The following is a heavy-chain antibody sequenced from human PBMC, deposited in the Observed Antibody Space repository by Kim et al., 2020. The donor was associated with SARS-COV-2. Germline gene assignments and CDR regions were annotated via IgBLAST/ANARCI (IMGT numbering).Heavy chain of an antibody. J-gene: IGHJ4*02. V-gene: IGHV3-23*01. D-gene: IGHD5-12*01. Sequence: SYADSVKGRFTISRDNSKNTLYLQMNSLRAEDTAVYYCAKAGGYIDTDYWGQGTLVTVSS. CDR3: AKAGGYIDTDY.